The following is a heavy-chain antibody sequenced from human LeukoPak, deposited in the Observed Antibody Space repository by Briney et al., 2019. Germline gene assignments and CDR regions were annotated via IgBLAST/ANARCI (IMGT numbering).Heavy chain of an antibody. CDR2: MNPNSGNT. D-gene: IGHD2-15*01. V-gene: IGHV1-8*01. CDR3: ARGGPRGDSCDY. Sequence: GASVKVSCKASRYTFTSYDINWVRQATGQGLEWMGRMNPNSGNTGYAQKFQGRVTMTRNTSISTAYMELSSLRSEDTAVYYCARGGPRGDSCDYWGQGTLVTVSS. J-gene: IGHJ4*02. CDR1: RYTFTSYD.